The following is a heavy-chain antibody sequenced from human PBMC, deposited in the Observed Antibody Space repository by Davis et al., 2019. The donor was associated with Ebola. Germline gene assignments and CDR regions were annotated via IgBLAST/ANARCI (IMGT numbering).Heavy chain of an antibody. V-gene: IGHV3-30*02. CDR2: VRSHGSDD. CDR3: ARDSDDYSFDY. Sequence: GGSLGLSCSASGFTFSSYAMHWVRQAPGRGLEWVAFVRSHGSDDHYADSVKGRFTISRDNSKNTLYLQMNSLRPEDTAVYYCARDSDDYSFDYWGQGTLVTVSS. D-gene: IGHD4-11*01. J-gene: IGHJ4*02. CDR1: GFTFSSYA.